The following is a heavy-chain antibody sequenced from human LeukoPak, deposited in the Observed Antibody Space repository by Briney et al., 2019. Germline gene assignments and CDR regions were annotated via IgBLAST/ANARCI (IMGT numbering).Heavy chain of an antibody. CDR3: ANADRRIDF. V-gene: IGHV3-30-3*01. CDR1: GFTFSSYA. Sequence: GGSLRLSCAASGFTFSSYAMHWVRQAPGKGLEWVAVISYDGSNKYYADSVKGRFTISRDNSKNTLYLQMNSLRTEDTAVYYCANADRRIDFWGQGTQVTVSS. D-gene: IGHD2-2*01. J-gene: IGHJ4*02. CDR2: ISYDGSNK.